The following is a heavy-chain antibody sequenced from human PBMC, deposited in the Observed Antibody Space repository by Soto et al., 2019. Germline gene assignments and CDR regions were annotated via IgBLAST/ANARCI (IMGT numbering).Heavy chain of an antibody. D-gene: IGHD1-1*01. J-gene: IGHJ4*02. CDR1: GFTFSDYY. Sequence: PGGSLRLSCAASGFTFSDYYMSWIRQAPGKGLEWVSYISSSGSTIYYADSVKGRFTISRDNAKNSLYLQMNSLRAEDTAVYYCARDFSPFAVQSPIDYGGQGTLVTVSS. CDR2: ISSSGSTI. CDR3: ARDFSPFAVQSPIDY. V-gene: IGHV3-11*01.